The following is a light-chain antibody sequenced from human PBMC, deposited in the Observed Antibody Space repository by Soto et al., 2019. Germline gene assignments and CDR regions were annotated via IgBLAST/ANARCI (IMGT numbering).Light chain of an antibody. Sequence: QSVLTQPASVSGSPGQSITISCTGTSSDVVGYNYVSWYQQHPGKAPKIIIYEVTNRPSGVSNRFSGSKSGNTASLTISGLQAEDDADYYCSSFTSRFTFNYIFGTGTKVTVL. CDR3: SSFTSRFTFNYI. CDR2: EVT. CDR1: SSDVVGYNY. J-gene: IGLJ1*01. V-gene: IGLV2-14*01.